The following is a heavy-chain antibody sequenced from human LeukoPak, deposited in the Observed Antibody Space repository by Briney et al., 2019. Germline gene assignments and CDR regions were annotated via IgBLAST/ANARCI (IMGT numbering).Heavy chain of an antibody. D-gene: IGHD5-12*01. J-gene: IGHJ4*02. CDR1: GFTFSSYW. Sequence: GGSLRLSCAASGFTFSSYWMHWVRQAPGKGLEWVANIKQDGSEKYYVDSVKGRFTISRDNAKNSLYLQMNSLRAEDTAVYYCARGSGYDLGVFDYWGQGTLVTVSS. CDR3: ARGSGYDLGVFDY. CDR2: IKQDGSEK. V-gene: IGHV3-7*01.